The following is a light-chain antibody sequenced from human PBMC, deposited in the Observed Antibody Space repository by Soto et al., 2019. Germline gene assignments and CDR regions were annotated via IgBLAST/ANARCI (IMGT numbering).Light chain of an antibody. CDR2: EGT. V-gene: IGLV2-23*01. Sequence: QSVLTQPASVSGSPGQSINISGIGTSSDVGSYNLVSWYQQHPGKAPKLMIYEGTKRPSGLSNRFSGSRSGNTASLTISGLQAEDEADYYCCSYAGRSTLIFGGGTKVTVL. CDR1: SSDVGSYNL. J-gene: IGLJ2*01. CDR3: CSYAGRSTLI.